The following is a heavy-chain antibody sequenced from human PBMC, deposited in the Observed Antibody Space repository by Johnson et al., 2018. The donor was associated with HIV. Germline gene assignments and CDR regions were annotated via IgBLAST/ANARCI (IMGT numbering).Heavy chain of an antibody. Sequence: QMQLVESGGGVVQPGGSLRLSCAASGFTFSNYGMHWARQAPGKRLEWVAFIRYDGNSKYYADSVKGRFSVSRDNSKNTLYLQMNSLRAEDTALYYCARLSPDRGAFDIWGQGTMVTVSS. CDR2: IRYDGNSK. CDR1: GFTFSNYG. J-gene: IGHJ3*02. V-gene: IGHV3-30*02. D-gene: IGHD3-10*01. CDR3: ARLSPDRGAFDI.